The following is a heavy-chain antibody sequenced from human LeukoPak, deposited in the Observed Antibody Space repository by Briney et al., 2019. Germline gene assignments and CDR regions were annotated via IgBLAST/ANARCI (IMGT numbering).Heavy chain of an antibody. CDR2: INPNSGGT. CDR1: GYTFTGYY. CDR3: ATTVVVPAAIFWFDH. J-gene: IGHJ5*02. D-gene: IGHD2-2*01. V-gene: IGHV1-2*02. Sequence: ASVKVSCKASGYTFTGYYMHWVRQAPGQGLEWMGWINPNSGGTNYAQKFQGRVTMTRDTSISTAYMELSRLRSDDTAVYYCATTVVVPAAIFWFDHWGQGTLVTVSS.